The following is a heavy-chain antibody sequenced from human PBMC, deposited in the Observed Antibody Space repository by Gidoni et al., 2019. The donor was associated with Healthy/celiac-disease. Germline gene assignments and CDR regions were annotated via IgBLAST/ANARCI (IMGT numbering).Heavy chain of an antibody. CDR2: IGTAGDT. V-gene: IGHV3-13*01. CDR1: GFTFSSYD. CDR3: AREGRYYGMDV. J-gene: IGHJ6*02. Sequence: EVQLVESGGGLVQPGGSLRLSCAASGFTFSSYDMHWVRQATGKGLEWVSAIGTAGDTYYPGSVKGRFTISRENAKNSLYLQMNSLRAGDTAVYYCAREGRYYGMDVWGQGTTVTVSS.